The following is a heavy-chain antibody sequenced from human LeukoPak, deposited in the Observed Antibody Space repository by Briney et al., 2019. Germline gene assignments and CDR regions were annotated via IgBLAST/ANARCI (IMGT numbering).Heavy chain of an antibody. CDR1: GYTFTGYY. Sequence: ASVKVSCKASGYTFTGYYMHWVRQAPGQGLEWMGWINPNSGDTNYAQKFQGRVTMTRDTSISTAYMELSRLRSDDTAVYYCATVKGIAASRYIDRLFDYWGQGTLVTVSS. D-gene: IGHD6-25*01. CDR2: INPNSGDT. J-gene: IGHJ4*02. CDR3: ATVKGIAASRYIDRLFDY. V-gene: IGHV1-2*02.